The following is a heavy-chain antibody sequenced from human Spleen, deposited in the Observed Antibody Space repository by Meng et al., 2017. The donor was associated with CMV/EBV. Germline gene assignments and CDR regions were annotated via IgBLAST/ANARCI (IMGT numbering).Heavy chain of an antibody. Sequence: ASVKVSCKASGYTFTSYGISWVRQAPGQGLEWMGIIKADGVTTEYAQKFQDRVTMTRDTSMGIVYMELNSLTSEDTAVYYCAREGPSTFYFGYWGQGALVTVSS. CDR1: GYTFTSYG. CDR2: IKADGVTT. D-gene: IGHD2/OR15-2a*01. CDR3: AREGPSTFYFGY. V-gene: IGHV1-46*01. J-gene: IGHJ4*02.